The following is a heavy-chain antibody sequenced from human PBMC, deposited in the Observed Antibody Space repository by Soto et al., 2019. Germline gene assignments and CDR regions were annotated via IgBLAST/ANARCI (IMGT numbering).Heavy chain of an antibody. Sequence: GASVKVSCKASGYTFTGYYMHWVRQAPGQGLEWMGWINPNSGGTDYAQKFQGWVTMTRDTSISTAYMELSRLRSEDTAVYYCARPPYYGSGSYYKNWFDPWGQGTLVTVSS. CDR1: GYTFTGYY. D-gene: IGHD3-10*01. CDR3: ARPPYYGSGSYYKNWFDP. V-gene: IGHV1-2*04. CDR2: INPNSGGT. J-gene: IGHJ5*02.